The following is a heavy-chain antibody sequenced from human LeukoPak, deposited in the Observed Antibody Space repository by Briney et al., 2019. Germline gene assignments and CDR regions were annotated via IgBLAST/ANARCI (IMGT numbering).Heavy chain of an antibody. CDR3: AKGDNDILTGYYNSFDY. CDR2: ISAGGGGI. J-gene: IGHJ4*02. V-gene: IGHV3-23*01. Sequence: GGSLRLSCAASGFISRDYPMSWVRQTPGKGLEWVSSISAGGGGIYYADSVKGRFTISRDNSKNTLYLQLNTLRAEDTAIYYCAKGDNDILTGYYNSFDYWGQGTLVTVSS. CDR1: GFISRDYP. D-gene: IGHD3-9*01.